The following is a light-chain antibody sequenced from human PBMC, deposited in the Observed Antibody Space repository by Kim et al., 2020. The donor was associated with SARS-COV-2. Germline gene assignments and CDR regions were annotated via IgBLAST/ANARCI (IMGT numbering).Light chain of an antibody. V-gene: IGKV1-9*01. CDR2: SAS. J-gene: IGKJ5*01. CDR1: QGITNS. CDR3: QQLNTYPIT. Sequence: DIQLTQSPSFLSASIGDRVTITCRASQGITNSLAWYQQKPGKAPRLLIYSASTLQGGVSSRFSGSGSGTEFTLTIGSLQPEDFAIYYCQQLNTYPITVGQGTRLEIK.